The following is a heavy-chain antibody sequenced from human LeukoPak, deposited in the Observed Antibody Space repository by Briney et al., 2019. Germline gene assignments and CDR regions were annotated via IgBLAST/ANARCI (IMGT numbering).Heavy chain of an antibody. CDR1: GFTFSSYW. Sequence: GGSLRLSCVASGFTFSSYWMHWVRQAPGKGLVWVSRIDSDGRTTNYADSVKGRFTISRDNSKNTLYLHINSLRVEDTALYYCVKDNPLDYWGQGTLVIVSS. CDR3: VKDNPLDY. V-gene: IGHV3-74*01. CDR2: IDSDGRTT. D-gene: IGHD1-14*01. J-gene: IGHJ4*02.